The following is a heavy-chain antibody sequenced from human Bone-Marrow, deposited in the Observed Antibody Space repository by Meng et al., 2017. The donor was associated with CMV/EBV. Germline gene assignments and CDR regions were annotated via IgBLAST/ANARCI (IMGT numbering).Heavy chain of an antibody. CDR3: AIIVGATTRAFDI. Sequence: GGSLRLSCAASGFTFSSYGMHWVRQAPGKGLEWVAFIRYDGSNKYYADSVKGRFTISRDNSKNTLYLQMNSLRAEDTAVYYCAIIVGATTRAFDIWGQGKMVPV. D-gene: IGHD1-26*01. J-gene: IGHJ3*02. V-gene: IGHV3-30*02. CDR2: IRYDGSNK. CDR1: GFTFSSYG.